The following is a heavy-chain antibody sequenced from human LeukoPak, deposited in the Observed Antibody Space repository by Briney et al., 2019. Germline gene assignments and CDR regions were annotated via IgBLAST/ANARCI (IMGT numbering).Heavy chain of an antibody. V-gene: IGHV3-43*02. CDR2: ISGDGGST. J-gene: IGHJ4*02. Sequence: GGSLRLSCAASGFTFSSYAMSWVRQAPGKGLEWVSLISGDGGSTYYADSVKGRFTISRDNSKNSLYLQMNSLRTEDTALYYCAKDMVRGVMGRLVDYWGQGTLVTVSS. D-gene: IGHD3-10*01. CDR3: AKDMVRGVMGRLVDY. CDR1: GFTFSSYA.